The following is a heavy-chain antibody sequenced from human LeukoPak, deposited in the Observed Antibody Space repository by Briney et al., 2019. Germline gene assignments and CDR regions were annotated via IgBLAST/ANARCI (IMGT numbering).Heavy chain of an antibody. CDR1: GFTVSSNY. J-gene: IGHJ4*02. CDR3: ARAQAFDY. Sequence: GGSLRLSCAAYGFTVSSNYMSWVRQAPGKGLEWVSVMYIDGTTHYAESVKGRFTISRDNSKNTLYLQMNSLRAEDTAVYYCARAQAFDYWGQGTLVTVSS. CDR2: MYIDGTT. V-gene: IGHV3-66*01.